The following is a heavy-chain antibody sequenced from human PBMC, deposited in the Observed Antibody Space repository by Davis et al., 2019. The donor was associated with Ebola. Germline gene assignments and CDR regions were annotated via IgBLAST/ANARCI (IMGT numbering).Heavy chain of an antibody. CDR1: GGSVSSHNYY. CDR3: ARYWSGYSYGFFDY. D-gene: IGHD5-18*01. CDR2: INHSGST. Sequence: SETLSLTCLVSGGSVSSHNYYWSWIRQPPGKELEWIGSINHSGSTNYRPSLKSRVTISTDTSKNQFSLKLNSVTAADTAVYYCARYWSGYSYGFFDYWGQGTLVTVSS. J-gene: IGHJ4*02. V-gene: IGHV4-61*01.